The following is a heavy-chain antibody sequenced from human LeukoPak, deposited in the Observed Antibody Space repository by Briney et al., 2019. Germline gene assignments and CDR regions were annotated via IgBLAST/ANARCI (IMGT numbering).Heavy chain of an antibody. D-gene: IGHD6-13*01. Sequence: ASVKVSCKASGYTFTGYYMHWVRQAPGQGLEWMGWINPNSGGTNYAQKLQGWVTMTRDTSISTAYMELSRLRSDDTAVYYCARVRAAAGTGGMDVWGQGTTVTVSS. CDR3: ARVRAAAGTGGMDV. CDR2: INPNSGGT. V-gene: IGHV1-2*04. CDR1: GYTFTGYY. J-gene: IGHJ6*02.